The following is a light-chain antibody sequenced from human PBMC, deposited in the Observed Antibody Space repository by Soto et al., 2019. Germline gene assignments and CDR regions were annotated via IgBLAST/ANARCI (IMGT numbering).Light chain of an antibody. V-gene: IGKV3-20*01. J-gene: IGKJ1*01. CDR1: QSVTSNY. CDR3: QQYCNSPGT. Sequence: EIVLTQSPGTLSLSPGERATLSCRASQSVTSNYLAWYQQKPGQAPRLLIYGATSGAAGIPARFSGSGSGTEFNLTISGLEPEDFARYYCQQYCNSPGTFGQGTKVDIK. CDR2: GAT.